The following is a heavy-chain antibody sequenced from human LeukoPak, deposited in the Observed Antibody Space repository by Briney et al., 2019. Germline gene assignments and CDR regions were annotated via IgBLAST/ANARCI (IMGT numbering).Heavy chain of an antibody. CDR2: IYYTGNT. V-gene: IGHV4-59*01. CDR3: ATHYGSGKFDY. D-gene: IGHD3-10*01. Sequence: PSETLSLTCTVSGGSLSSSFWSWIRQPPGKGLEWIGYIYYTGNTNYNPSLKSRVTISVDTSKNQFSLKLSSVTAADTAVYYCATHYGSGKFDYWGQGTLVTVSS. J-gene: IGHJ4*02. CDR1: GGSLSSSF.